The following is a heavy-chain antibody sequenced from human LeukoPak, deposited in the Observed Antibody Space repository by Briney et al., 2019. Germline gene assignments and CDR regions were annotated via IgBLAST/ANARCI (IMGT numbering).Heavy chain of an antibody. CDR1: GFTFGDYL. Sequence: GGSLRPSCTASGFTFGDYLMSWFRQAPGKGLEWIGFISGGTTEYAASVKGRFTISRDDSTSIAYLQMNSLTTEDTAVYYCSRGSGWLSVYWGQGTLVTVSS. V-gene: IGHV3-49*03. CDR2: ISGGTT. D-gene: IGHD6-19*01. CDR3: SRGSGWLSVY. J-gene: IGHJ4*02.